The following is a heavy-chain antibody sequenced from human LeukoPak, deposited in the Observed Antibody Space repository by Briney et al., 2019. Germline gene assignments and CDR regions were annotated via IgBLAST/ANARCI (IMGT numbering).Heavy chain of an antibody. J-gene: IGHJ4*02. Sequence: SETLSLTCTVSGGSVSSGNYYWSWTRQPPGTGLEWIAFIHYSGSTYHNPSLKSRVTVSVDTSKNQFSLKLSSVTAADTAVYYCARGPTVTDEGNFDHWGQGTLVTVSS. CDR2: IHYSGST. CDR3: ARGPTVTDEGNFDH. CDR1: GGSVSSGNYY. V-gene: IGHV4-30-4*01. D-gene: IGHD4-17*01.